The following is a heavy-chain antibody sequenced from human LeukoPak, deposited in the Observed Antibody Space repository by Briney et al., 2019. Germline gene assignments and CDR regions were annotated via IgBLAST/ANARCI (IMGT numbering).Heavy chain of an antibody. V-gene: IGHV4-39*01. J-gene: IGHJ5*02. CDR1: GGSISSRSYY. D-gene: IGHD3-10*02. Sequence: SETLSLTCTVSGGSISSRSYYWGWLRQPPGKGLEWIASIFYSGSTYHNPSLKSRVTVSVDTSKSQFSLKLSSVTAADTAVYFCARHPLKAYVSDWFDPWGQGTLVTVSS. CDR3: ARHPLKAYVSDWFDP. CDR2: IFYSGST.